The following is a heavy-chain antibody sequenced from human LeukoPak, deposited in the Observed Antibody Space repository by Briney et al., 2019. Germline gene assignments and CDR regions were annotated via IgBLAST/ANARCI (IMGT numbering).Heavy chain of an antibody. CDR3: ARDGCSSTSCYYYYYYYGMDV. D-gene: IGHD2-2*01. Sequence: PGGSLRLSCAASGFTFSSYGMHWVRQAPGKGLEWVAVIWYDGSNKYYADSVKGRFTISRDNPKNTLYLQMNSLRAEDTAVYYCARDGCSSTSCYYYYYYYGMDVWGQGTTVTVSS. CDR1: GFTFSSYG. V-gene: IGHV3-33*01. CDR2: IWYDGSNK. J-gene: IGHJ6*02.